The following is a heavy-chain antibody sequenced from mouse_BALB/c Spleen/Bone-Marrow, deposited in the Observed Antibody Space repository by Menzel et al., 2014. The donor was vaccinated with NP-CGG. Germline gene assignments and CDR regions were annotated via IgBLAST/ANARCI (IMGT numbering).Heavy chain of an antibody. CDR2: ISRGSSTI. CDR1: GFTFSGFG. CDR3: ARSGITTGSYWYFDI. V-gene: IGHV5-17*02. Sequence: EVQGVESGGGLVQPGGSRKLSCAASGFTFSGFGMRWVRQAPEKGLEWVAYISRGSSTIYYADTVKGRFTISRDNPKNTLFLQMTSLRSEDTAMYYCARSGITTGSYWYFDIWGAGTTVTVSS. J-gene: IGHJ1*01. D-gene: IGHD1-1*01.